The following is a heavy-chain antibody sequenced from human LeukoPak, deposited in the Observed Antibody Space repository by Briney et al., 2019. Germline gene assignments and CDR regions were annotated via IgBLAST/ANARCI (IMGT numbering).Heavy chain of an antibody. D-gene: IGHD6-25*01. Sequence: SETLSLTCTVSGGSISSSSYYWSWIRQPPGKGLEWIGYIYYSGSTNYNPSLKSRVTISVDTSKNQFSLKLSSVTAADTAVYYCAGEQRLPYYYYGMDVWGQGTTVTVSS. J-gene: IGHJ6*02. CDR1: GGSISSSSYY. V-gene: IGHV4-61*01. CDR3: AGEQRLPYYYYGMDV. CDR2: IYYSGST.